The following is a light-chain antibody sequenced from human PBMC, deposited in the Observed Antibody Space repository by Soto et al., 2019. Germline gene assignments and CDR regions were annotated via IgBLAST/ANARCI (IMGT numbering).Light chain of an antibody. CDR2: DDD. CDR1: SSNIGGNS. V-gene: IGLV1-51*01. Sequence: QSVLTQPPSVSAAPGQRVTISCSGSSSNIGGNSVSWYQQLPGTAPKLLIYDDDKRPSGIPDRFSGSKSGTSATLVIRGLQSEDEADYYCAAWDDILNGYVFGGGTKVTVL. CDR3: AAWDDILNGYV. J-gene: IGLJ1*01.